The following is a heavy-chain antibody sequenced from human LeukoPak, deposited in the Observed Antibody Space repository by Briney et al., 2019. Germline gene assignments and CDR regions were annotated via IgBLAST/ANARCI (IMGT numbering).Heavy chain of an antibody. CDR2: ISAYNGNT. CDR1: GYTFTSYG. D-gene: IGHD3-22*01. V-gene: IGHV1-18*01. Sequence: ASVKVSCKASGYTFTSYGISWVRQAPGQGLEWMGWISAYNGNTNYAQKLQGRVTMTTDTSTSTAYMELRSLRSDDTAVYYCARGRPYYYDGSGYLFDYWGQGTLVTVSS. CDR3: ARGRPYYYDGSGYLFDY. J-gene: IGHJ4*02.